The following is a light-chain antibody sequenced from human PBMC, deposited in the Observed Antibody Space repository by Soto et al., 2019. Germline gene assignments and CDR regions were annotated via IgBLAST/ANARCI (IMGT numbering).Light chain of an antibody. CDR3: QQRSNWPIT. V-gene: IGKV3-11*01. Sequence: EIVLTQSPATLSLSPGERATLSCRASQSVSSYLAWYQQKPGQAPRLLIYDASNRATGIPARFSGSVSGTEFTLTISSLEPVDFAVYYCQQRSNWPITFGQGTRLEIK. CDR2: DAS. J-gene: IGKJ5*01. CDR1: QSVSSY.